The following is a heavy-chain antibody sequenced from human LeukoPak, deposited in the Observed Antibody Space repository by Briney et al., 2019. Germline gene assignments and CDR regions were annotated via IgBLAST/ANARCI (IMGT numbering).Heavy chain of an antibody. CDR3: ARNFVTNLNYYYYGMDV. D-gene: IGHD4-17*01. CDR2: IYTSGST. Sequence: PSETLSLTCTVSGGSISSYYWSWIRQPAGKGLEWIGRIYTSGSTNYNPSLKSRVTMSVDTSKNQFSLKLSSVTAADTAVYYCARNFVTNLNYYYYGMDVWGQGTTVTVSS. J-gene: IGHJ6*02. CDR1: GGSISSYY. V-gene: IGHV4-4*07.